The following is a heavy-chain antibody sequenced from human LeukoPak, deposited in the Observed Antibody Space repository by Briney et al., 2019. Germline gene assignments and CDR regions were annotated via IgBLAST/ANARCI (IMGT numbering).Heavy chain of an antibody. D-gene: IGHD3-22*01. CDR3: ARVYDSSGYYLNY. J-gene: IGHJ4*02. Sequence: GASVKVSCKASGYTFTGYYMHWVRQAPGQGLGWMGWINPNSGGTNYAQKFQGRVTMTRDTSISTAYMELSRLRSDDTAVYYCARVYDSSGYYLNYWGQGTLVTVSS. CDR2: INPNSGGT. V-gene: IGHV1-2*02. CDR1: GYTFTGYY.